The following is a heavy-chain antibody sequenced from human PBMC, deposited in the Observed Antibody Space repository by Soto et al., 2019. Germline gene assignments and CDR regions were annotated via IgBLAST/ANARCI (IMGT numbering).Heavy chain of an antibody. Sequence: ASVKVSCKASGYTFTSYGISWVRQAPGQGLEWMGWISAYNGNTNYAQKLQGRVTMTTDTSTSTAYMELRSLRSDDTAVYYCARGSLYNWNYDYYGMDVWGQGTTVTVSS. CDR2: ISAYNGNT. CDR3: ARGSLYNWNYDYYGMDV. CDR1: GYTFTSYG. J-gene: IGHJ6*02. D-gene: IGHD1-20*01. V-gene: IGHV1-18*01.